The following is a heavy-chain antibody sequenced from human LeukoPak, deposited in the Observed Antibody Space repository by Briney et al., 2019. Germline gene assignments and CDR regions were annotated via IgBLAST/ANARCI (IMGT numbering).Heavy chain of an antibody. D-gene: IGHD6-13*01. J-gene: IGHJ1*01. CDR3: AGGYSPEYFQH. CDR1: GGSISSYY. CDR2: IYYSGST. V-gene: IGHV4-59*07. Sequence: PSDTLSLTCTVSGGSISSYYWSWIRQPPGKGLEWIGYIYYSGSTNYNPSLKSRVTISVDTSKNRFSLKLSSVTAADTAVYYCAGGYSPEYFQHWGQGTLVTVSS.